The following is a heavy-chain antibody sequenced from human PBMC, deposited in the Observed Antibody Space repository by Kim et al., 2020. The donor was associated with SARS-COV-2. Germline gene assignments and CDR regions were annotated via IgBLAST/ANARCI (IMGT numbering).Heavy chain of an antibody. V-gene: IGHV3-15*01. CDR3: RGHSSGYYYFDY. J-gene: IGHJ4*02. CDR1: GFTFSNAW. Sequence: GGSLRLSCAASGFTFSNAWMSWVRQAPGKGLEWVGRIKSKTDGGTTDYAAPVKGRFTISRDDSKNTLYLQMNSLKTEDTAVYYCRGHSSGYYYFDYWGQGTLVTVSS. CDR2: IKSKTDGGTT. D-gene: IGHD3-22*01.